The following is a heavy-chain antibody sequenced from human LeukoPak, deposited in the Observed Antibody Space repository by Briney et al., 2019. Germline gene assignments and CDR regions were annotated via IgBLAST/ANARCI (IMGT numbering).Heavy chain of an antibody. CDR2: IYYSGST. D-gene: IGHD3-22*01. CDR3: ARLGYYDSSGYRSNWFDP. V-gene: IGHV4-39*01. CDR1: GGSISSSSYY. Sequence: SETLSLTCTVSGGSISSSSYYWGWIRQPPGKGLEWIGSIYYSGSTYYNPSLKSRVTISVDTSKNQFSLKLSSVTAADTAVYYCARLGYYDSSGYRSNWFDPWGQGTLVTVSS. J-gene: IGHJ5*02.